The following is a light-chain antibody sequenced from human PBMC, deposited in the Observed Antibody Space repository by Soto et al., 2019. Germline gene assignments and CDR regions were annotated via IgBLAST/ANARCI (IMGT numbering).Light chain of an antibody. Sequence: EIVLTQSPGTLSLSPGERATLSCRASQSISSTYLAWYRQKPGQAPRLLIYAASSRATGIPDRFSGSGSGTDFTLTISRLEPEDFAVYYCKQYYASSGTFGQGTKLDIK. CDR1: QSISSTY. CDR3: KQYYASSGT. J-gene: IGKJ1*01. V-gene: IGKV3-20*01. CDR2: AAS.